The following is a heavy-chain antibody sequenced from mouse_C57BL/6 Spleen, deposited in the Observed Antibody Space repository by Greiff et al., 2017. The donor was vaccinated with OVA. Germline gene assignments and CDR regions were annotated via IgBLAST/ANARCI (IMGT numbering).Heavy chain of an antibody. J-gene: IGHJ1*03. CDR1: GYTFTSYW. D-gene: IGHD1-1*01. CDR3: ARSYYYGSSYRLGYFDV. CDR2: IYPGGGYT. V-gene: IGHV1-63*01. Sequence: QVQLQQPGAELVRPGSSVKLSCKASGYTFTSYWIGWAKQRPGHGLEWIGDIYPGGGYTNYNEKFKGKATLTADKSSSTAYMQFSSLTSEDSAIYYCARSYYYGSSYRLGYFDVWGTGTTVTVSS.